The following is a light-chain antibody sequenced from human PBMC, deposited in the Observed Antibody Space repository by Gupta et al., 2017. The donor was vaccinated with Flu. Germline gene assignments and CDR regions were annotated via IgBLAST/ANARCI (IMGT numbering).Light chain of an antibody. Sequence: SSSPADRATLSCSAGQTVDGAFLAWYQQQKGRAPRLLIYSTATRGAGITDRFSGSGCGRDFTLTISRLEQEDFAVYYCQQYGHSPAFSFGQGTKVEI. CDR3: QQYGHSPAFS. V-gene: IGKV3-20*01. CDR2: STA. J-gene: IGKJ2*03. CDR1: QTVDGAF.